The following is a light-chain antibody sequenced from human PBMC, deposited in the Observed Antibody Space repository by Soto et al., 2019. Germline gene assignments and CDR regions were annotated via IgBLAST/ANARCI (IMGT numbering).Light chain of an antibody. Sequence: DIEMTQSPSTLSPSVGDRVTITCRASQTIRRWLAWYQQRPGKAPKVLIYDASTLESGVPARFSGSGSETQFSLTISSLQPEDSATYYCQHYNSDPGTFGQGTKVDIK. CDR2: DAS. V-gene: IGKV1-5*01. J-gene: IGKJ1*01. CDR1: QTIRRW. CDR3: QHYNSDPGT.